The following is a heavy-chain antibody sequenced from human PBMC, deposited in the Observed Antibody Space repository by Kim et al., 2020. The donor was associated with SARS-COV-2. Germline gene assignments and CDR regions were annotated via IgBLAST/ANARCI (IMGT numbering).Heavy chain of an antibody. CDR2: ISAYNGNT. D-gene: IGHD4-17*01. CDR1: GYTFTSYG. Sequence: ASVKVSCKASGYTFTSYGISWVRQAPGQGPEWMAWISAYNGNTNYAQEFKGRVTMTTDISTRTAYMELRSLRSDDTAVYYCARDGPDYGDYVNFDYWGQGTLVTVSS. V-gene: IGHV1-18*04. J-gene: IGHJ4*02. CDR3: ARDGPDYGDYVNFDY.